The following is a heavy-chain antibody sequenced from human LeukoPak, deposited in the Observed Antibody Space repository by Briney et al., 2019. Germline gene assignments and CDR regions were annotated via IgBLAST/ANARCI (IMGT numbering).Heavy chain of an antibody. CDR3: ATAGIVVITNPPLLGAFDI. V-gene: IGHV1-24*01. J-gene: IGHJ3*02. CDR2: FDPEDGET. CDR1: GYTLTELS. D-gene: IGHD3-22*01. Sequence: ASVTVSCKFSGYTLTELSMHWVRQAPGKGLAWMGGFDPEDGETIYAQKFQGRVTMTEDTSTDTAYMELSSLRSEDTAVYYCATAGIVVITNPPLLGAFDIWGQGTMVTVSS.